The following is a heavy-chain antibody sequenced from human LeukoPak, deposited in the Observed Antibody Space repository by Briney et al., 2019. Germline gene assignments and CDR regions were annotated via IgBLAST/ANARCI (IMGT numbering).Heavy chain of an antibody. J-gene: IGHJ4*02. CDR1: GFTFSCYA. D-gene: IGHD6-13*01. Sequence: GGSLRLSCAASGFTFSCYAMHWVRQAPGKGLEWVAVISYDGSNKYYADSVKGRFTISRDNSKNTLYLQMNSLRAEDTAVYYCARTLPYSSSWYSIDYWGQGTLVTVSS. V-gene: IGHV3-30*04. CDR3: ARTLPYSSSWYSIDY. CDR2: ISYDGSNK.